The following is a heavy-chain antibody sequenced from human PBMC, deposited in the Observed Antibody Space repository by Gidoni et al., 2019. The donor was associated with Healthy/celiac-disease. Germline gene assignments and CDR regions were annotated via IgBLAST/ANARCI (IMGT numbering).Heavy chain of an antibody. V-gene: IGHV3-30-3*01. CDR3: ARDEYYYDSSGSPPSTAFDI. CDR1: GFPFSRYA. CDR2: ISYDGSSK. Sequence: QVQLVESGGGVVQPGWSLRLSCAAPGFPFSRYAMPWGRQVPGKGLEWVAVISYDGSSKYYADSVKGRFTISRDNSKNTLYLQMNSLRAEDTAVYYCARDEYYYDSSGSPPSTAFDIWGQGTMVTVSS. D-gene: IGHD3-22*01. J-gene: IGHJ3*02.